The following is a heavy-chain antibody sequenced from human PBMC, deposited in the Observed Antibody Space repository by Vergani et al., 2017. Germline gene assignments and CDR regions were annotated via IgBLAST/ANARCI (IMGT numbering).Heavy chain of an antibody. D-gene: IGHD3-3*01. V-gene: IGHV4-61*02. Sequence: QVQLQESGPGLVKPSQTLSLTCTVSGDSIISTSHYWSWIRQPAGKGLEWIGRIQSSGNTNYNPSLKSRVTMSVDTSKKQISLKLTSVTAADTAVYYCARWDFWNRYYYYYYMDVWGKGTAVSVSS. CDR3: ARWDFWNRYYYYYYMDV. CDR2: IQSSGNT. J-gene: IGHJ6*03. CDR1: GDSIISTSHY.